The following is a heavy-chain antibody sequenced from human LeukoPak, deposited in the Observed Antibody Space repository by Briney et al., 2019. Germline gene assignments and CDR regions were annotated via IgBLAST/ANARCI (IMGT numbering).Heavy chain of an antibody. CDR1: GFTFSNYW. Sequence: HTGGSLRLSCAASGFTFSNYWMHWVRQAPGKGLVWVSRINSDGINTSYADSVKGRFTISRDNAKNSLYLQMYSLRAEDTAVYYCAREQTRGGDLDYWGQGALVTVSS. J-gene: IGHJ4*02. D-gene: IGHD2-21*02. CDR3: AREQTRGGDLDY. V-gene: IGHV3-74*01. CDR2: INSDGINT.